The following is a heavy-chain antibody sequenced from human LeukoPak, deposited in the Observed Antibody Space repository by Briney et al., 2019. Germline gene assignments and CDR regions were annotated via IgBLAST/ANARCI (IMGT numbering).Heavy chain of an antibody. D-gene: IGHD2-15*01. CDR3: ASAPYCRGGSCSVHYFDP. Sequence: GASVTVSCKASGYTFTGYYMHWARQAPGQGLEWMGWINPNSGGTNYAQKFQGRVTMTRDTSISTAYMELSRLRSDDTAVYYCASAPYCRGGSCSVHYFDPWGQGTLVTVSS. V-gene: IGHV1-2*02. CDR1: GYTFTGYY. CDR2: INPNSGGT. J-gene: IGHJ5*02.